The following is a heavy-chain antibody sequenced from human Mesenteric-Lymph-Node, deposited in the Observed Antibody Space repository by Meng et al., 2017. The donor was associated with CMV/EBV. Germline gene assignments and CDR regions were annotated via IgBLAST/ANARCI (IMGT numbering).Heavy chain of an antibody. J-gene: IGHJ6*02. V-gene: IGHV3-53*01. CDR3: ARGDVTYYDFWSGYSNYYGMDV. Sequence: GGSLRLSCAGSGFTLTSNYMSWVRQAPGKGLEWVSVLYSGGSTYYADSVKGRFTISRDNAKNSLYLQMNSLRAEDTAVYYCARGDVTYYDFWSGYSNYYGMDVWGQGTTVTVSS. CDR2: LYSGGST. D-gene: IGHD3-3*01. CDR1: GFTLTSNY.